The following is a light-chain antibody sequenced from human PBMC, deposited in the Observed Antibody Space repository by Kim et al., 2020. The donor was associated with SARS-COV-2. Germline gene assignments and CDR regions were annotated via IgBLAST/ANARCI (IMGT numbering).Light chain of an antibody. CDR3: QQCRTFPYS. CDR2: DAS. Sequence: ASVGDRVTLTCRASQGTHIWLAWYQHKPGKAPNLLINDASRLERGVPSRFSDSGSGTEFTLTIASLQPDDFATYYCQQCRTFPYSFGRGTKLEIK. J-gene: IGKJ2*03. CDR1: QGTHIW. V-gene: IGKV1-5*01.